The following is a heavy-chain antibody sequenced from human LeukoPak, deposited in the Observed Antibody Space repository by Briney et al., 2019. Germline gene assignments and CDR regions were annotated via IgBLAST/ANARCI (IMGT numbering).Heavy chain of an antibody. CDR3: ARVYCSGGSCYSGLGYFQH. CDR1: SGSISSSSYY. CDR2: IYYSGST. J-gene: IGHJ1*01. V-gene: IGHV4-61*05. Sequence: SETLSLTCTISSGSISSSSYYWGWIRQPPGKGLEWIGYIYYSGSTNYNPSLKSRVTISVDTSKNQFSLKLSSVTAADTAVYYCARVYCSGGSCYSGLGYFQHWGQGTLVTVSS. D-gene: IGHD2-15*01.